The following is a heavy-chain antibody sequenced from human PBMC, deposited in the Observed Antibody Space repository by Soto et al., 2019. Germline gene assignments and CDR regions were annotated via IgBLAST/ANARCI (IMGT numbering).Heavy chain of an antibody. CDR3: AKDQRYSCSWCPGNSFYYGMDV. V-gene: IGHV3-30*18. D-gene: IGHD6-13*01. J-gene: IGHJ6*02. CDR2: ISYDGRNK. Sequence: QVQLVESGGGVVQPGRSLRLSCAASGFTFSSYGMHWVRQAPGKGLEWVAVISYDGRNKYYADSVKGRVTISRDNSKNTLYLQMNSLGAQDTGVYYGAKDQRYSCSWCPGNSFYYGMDVWGQGTTVTVSS. CDR1: GFTFSSYG.